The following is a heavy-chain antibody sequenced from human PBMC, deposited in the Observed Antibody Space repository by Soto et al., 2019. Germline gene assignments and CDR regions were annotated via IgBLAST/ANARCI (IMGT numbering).Heavy chain of an antibody. V-gene: IGHV1-69*01. CDR1: GGTFSNYG. Sequence: QVQLVQSGAEVKKPGSSVKVSCKASGGTFSNYGLSWVRQDPGQGLECMGGIIPMFGTTMYAQKFQGRVTITADEDTSTAYMGLRSLRSEDTALYYCARDSERSLGTTVTNYYYYDGMDVWGPGTTVTVSS. CDR2: IIPMFGTT. D-gene: IGHD4-17*01. J-gene: IGHJ6*02. CDR3: ARDSERSLGTTVTNYYYYDGMDV.